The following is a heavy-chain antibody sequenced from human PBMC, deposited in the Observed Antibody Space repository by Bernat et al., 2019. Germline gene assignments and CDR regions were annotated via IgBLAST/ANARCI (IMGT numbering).Heavy chain of an antibody. V-gene: IGHV4-31*03. CDR2: IYYSGST. CDR3: ARDGYSRGWRGYFAD. CDR1: GGSISSGGYY. J-gene: IGHJ4*02. Sequence: QVQLQESGPGLVKPSQTLSLTCTVSGGSISSGGYYWSWIRQHPGKGLEWIGYIYYSGSTYYNPSLKSRVTISVDTSKNQFSLKLSSVTAADTAVYYCARDGYSRGWRGYFADWGQGTLVTGYS. D-gene: IGHD6-19*01.